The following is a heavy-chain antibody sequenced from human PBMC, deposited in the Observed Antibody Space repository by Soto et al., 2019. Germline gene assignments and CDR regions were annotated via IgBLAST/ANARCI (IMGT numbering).Heavy chain of an antibody. D-gene: IGHD2-2*01. CDR3: AGGTDIVVVPAATVFDY. CDR1: GGSISSSNW. Sequence: QVQLQESGPGLVKPSGTLSLTCAVSGGSISSSNWWSWVRQPPGKGLEWIGEIYHSGSTNYNPSLKSRVTISLDKSKNQFSLKLSSVTAADTAVYYCAGGTDIVVVPAATVFDYWGQGTLVTVSS. V-gene: IGHV4-4*02. CDR2: IYHSGST. J-gene: IGHJ4*02.